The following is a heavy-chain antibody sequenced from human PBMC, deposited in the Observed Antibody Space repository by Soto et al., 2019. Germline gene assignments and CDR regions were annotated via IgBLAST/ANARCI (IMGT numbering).Heavy chain of an antibody. CDR1: GFTFSRSW. J-gene: IGHJ6*03. Sequence: EVQLVESGGGLVQPGGSLRLSCAASGFTFSRSWMSWVRQAPGKGLEWVANIKQDGSEKYYVDSVKGRFSISRDNAKNSLILQLKSRRVEDTAVYYCGSGIFGVFITPAPYYYYHMDVWGKGTTVTVSS. CDR2: IKQDGSEK. CDR3: GSGIFGVFITPAPYYYYHMDV. V-gene: IGHV3-7*01. D-gene: IGHD3-3*01.